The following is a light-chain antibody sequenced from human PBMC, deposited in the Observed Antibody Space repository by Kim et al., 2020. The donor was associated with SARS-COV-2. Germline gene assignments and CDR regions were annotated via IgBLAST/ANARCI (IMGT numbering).Light chain of an antibody. CDR3: AAWDDSLNGSWV. Sequence: GVTNSRSGSNSNIGTNAINCYQQLPATAPKLLIYNNNQRPSGVPDRFSGSKSGTSATLAISGLQSEDEADYYCAAWDDSLNGSWVFGGGTRLTVL. CDR1: NSNIGTNA. V-gene: IGLV1-44*01. J-gene: IGLJ3*02. CDR2: NNN.